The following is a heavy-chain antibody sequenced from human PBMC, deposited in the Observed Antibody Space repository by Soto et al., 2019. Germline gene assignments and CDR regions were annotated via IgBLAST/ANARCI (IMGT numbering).Heavy chain of an antibody. CDR1: GYSFLNYW. J-gene: IGHJ4*02. V-gene: IGHV5-51*01. CDR3: ARHIGDASMTASFNY. CDR2: IYPGDSDA. D-gene: IGHD2-21*02. Sequence: LGESLKISCKTSGYSFLNYWIGWVRQMPGKGLEWMGIIYPGDSDARYSPSFQGQVTISADKSISTVYLQWSSLKASDTAMYYCARHIGDASMTASFNYWGQGPQVTVSS.